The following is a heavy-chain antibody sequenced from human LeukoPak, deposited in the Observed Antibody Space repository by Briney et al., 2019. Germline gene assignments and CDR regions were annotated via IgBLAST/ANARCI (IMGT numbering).Heavy chain of an antibody. CDR1: GFTFRSYS. V-gene: IGHV3-48*01. D-gene: IGHD1-1*01. J-gene: IGHJ6*03. CDR3: ARDRSSETTSGYYYYYMDV. CDR2: ISSSSSTI. Sequence: PGGSLRLSRAASGFTFRSYSMNWVRQAPGKGLGGVSYISSSSSTIYYADSVKGRFTISRNNAKNSLYLHMNSLRAEDTAVYYCARDRSSETTSGYYYYYMDVWGKGTTVTVSS.